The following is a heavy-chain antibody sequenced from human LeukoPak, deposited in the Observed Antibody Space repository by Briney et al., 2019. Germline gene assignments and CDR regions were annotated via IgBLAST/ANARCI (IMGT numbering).Heavy chain of an antibody. D-gene: IGHD3-10*01. J-gene: IGHJ4*02. Sequence: GGSLRLSCAASGFTFSICAMNWVRQAPGKGLEWVSGISGSGGSTYYADSVKGRFTISRDSSKNTVYLQMNSLRAEDTAVYYCAKADGSYKTLIDYWGQGTLVTVSS. CDR1: GFTFSICA. CDR3: AKADGSYKTLIDY. CDR2: ISGSGGST. V-gene: IGHV3-23*01.